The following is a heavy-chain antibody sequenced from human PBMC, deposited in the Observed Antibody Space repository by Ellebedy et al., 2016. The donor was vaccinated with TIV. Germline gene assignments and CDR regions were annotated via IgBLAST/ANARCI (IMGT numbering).Heavy chain of an antibody. CDR1: GYTFTSYY. D-gene: IGHD3-16*01. J-gene: IGHJ4*02. V-gene: IGHV1-46*01. CDR3: ARDLFGGVTADY. CDR2: INPSGGST. Sequence: ASVKVSXXASGYTFTSYYMHWVRQAPGQGLEWMGIINPSGGSTSYAQKFQSRVTMTRDTSSSTVYMELSSLRSEDTAVYYCARDLFGGVTADYWGQGTLVTVSS.